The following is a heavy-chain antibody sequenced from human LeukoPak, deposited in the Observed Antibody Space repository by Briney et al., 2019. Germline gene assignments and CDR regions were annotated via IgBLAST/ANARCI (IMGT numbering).Heavy chain of an antibody. CDR1: GFTVSSNY. J-gene: IGHJ6*04. D-gene: IGHD3-10*02. Sequence: PGGSLRLSCVVSGFTVSSNYMSWVRQAPGKGLEWVSVMYSAGFTYYADSVKGRFTISRDNAKNSLYLQMNSLRAEDTAVYYCAELGITMIGGVWGKGTTVTISS. V-gene: IGHV3-53*01. CDR3: AELGITMIGGV. CDR2: MYSAGFT.